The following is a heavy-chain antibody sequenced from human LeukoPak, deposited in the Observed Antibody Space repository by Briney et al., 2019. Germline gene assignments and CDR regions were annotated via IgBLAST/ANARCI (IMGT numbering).Heavy chain of an antibody. Sequence: GESLKISCKGSGYSFTSYWISWVRQMPGKGLEWMGRIDPRDSYTNYSPSFQGHVTISADKSITTAYLQWSSLKASDTAMYYSARHEGIVPADFWGQGTLVTVSS. CDR3: ARHEGIVPADF. CDR2: IDPRDSYT. CDR1: GYSFTSYW. D-gene: IGHD2-2*01. V-gene: IGHV5-10-1*01. J-gene: IGHJ4*02.